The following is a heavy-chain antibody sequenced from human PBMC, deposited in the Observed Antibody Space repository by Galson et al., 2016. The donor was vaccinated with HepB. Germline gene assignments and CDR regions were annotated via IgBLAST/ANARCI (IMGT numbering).Heavy chain of an antibody. CDR1: GFTFSSYS. V-gene: IGHV3-21*01. J-gene: IGHJ4*02. CDR2: ISSSSRYI. CDR3: ARAVSWDYGDYAGY. D-gene: IGHD4-17*01. Sequence: SLRLSCAASGFTFSSYSMNWVRQAPGKGLEWVSSISSSSRYIYYADSVKGRFTISRDNAKNSLYLQMNRLRAEDTAVYYCARAVSWDYGDYAGYWGQGTLVTVSS.